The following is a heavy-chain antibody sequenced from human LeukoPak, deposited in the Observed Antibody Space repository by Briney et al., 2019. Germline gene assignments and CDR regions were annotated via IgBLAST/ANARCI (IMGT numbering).Heavy chain of an antibody. Sequence: RTSGTLSLTCAVSGGSVSSNNWWTWVRQPPGKGLEWIGEISHSGNTNYNPSLESRVTILVDISRNQFSLQLTSVTAADTAVYFCARVTATTPFDCWGQGTLVTVSS. CDR2: ISHSGNT. CDR1: GGSVSSNNW. CDR3: ARVTATTPFDC. J-gene: IGHJ5*01. V-gene: IGHV4-4*02. D-gene: IGHD1-1*01.